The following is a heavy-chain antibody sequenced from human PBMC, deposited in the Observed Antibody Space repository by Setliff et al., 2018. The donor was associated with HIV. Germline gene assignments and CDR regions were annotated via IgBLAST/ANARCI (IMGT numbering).Heavy chain of an antibody. V-gene: IGHV3-21*05. CDR1: RFSFNSYS. CDR3: VRDSQGYYDTGDFYYGRIDS. J-gene: IGHJ4*02. CDR2: ITGSSNDI. Sequence: PGWSLRLSCAASRFSFNSYSMNWVRQAPGKGLEWISYITGSSNDIYYADSVKGRFTISSDEAKKSVFLHMNSLRGEDTAVYYCVRDSQGYYDTGDFYYGRIDSWGQGTLVTVSS. D-gene: IGHD3-22*01.